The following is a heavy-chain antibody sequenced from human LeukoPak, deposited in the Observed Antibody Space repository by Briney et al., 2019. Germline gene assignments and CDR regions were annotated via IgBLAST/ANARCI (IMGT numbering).Heavy chain of an antibody. J-gene: IGHJ3*02. Sequence: PGGSLRLSCAASGFTFSSYWMSWVRQAPGKGLEWVANIKQDGSEKYYVDSVKGRFTISRDNAKNSLYLQMNSLRAEDTAVYYCATGGRGYAFDIWGQGTMVTVSS. D-gene: IGHD1-14*01. CDR1: GFTFSSYW. V-gene: IGHV3-7*03. CDR3: ATGGRGYAFDI. CDR2: IKQDGSEK.